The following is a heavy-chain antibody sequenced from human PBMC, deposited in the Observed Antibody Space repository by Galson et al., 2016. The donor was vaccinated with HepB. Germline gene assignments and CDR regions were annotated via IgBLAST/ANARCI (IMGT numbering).Heavy chain of an antibody. CDR1: GFSLTTGGVA. V-gene: IGHV2-5*02. D-gene: IGHD3-3*01. J-gene: IGHJ4*02. Sequence: PALVKPTQTLTLTCTFSGFSLTTGGVAVGWIRQPPGKALQWLGVIYWDDDKRYSPSLNSRLTITKDASKNQVVLTMTDMDPVDTATYFCAHRPPVRSSYYARDYFDYWGQGALVTVSS. CDR2: IYWDDDK. CDR3: AHRPPVRSSYYARDYFDY.